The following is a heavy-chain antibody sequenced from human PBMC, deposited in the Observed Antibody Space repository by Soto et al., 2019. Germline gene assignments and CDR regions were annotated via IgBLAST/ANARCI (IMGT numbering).Heavy chain of an antibody. D-gene: IGHD3-16*01. Sequence: QLQLQESGPGLVKPSETLSLICTVSGGSISGYFWSWVRQPAGKGLEWIGRIYSAGSTNHNPSLKSRVTMSVDTSQNQFSLKLTSVTAADTAMYYCVRGDVFDIWGRGTMVTVSS. CDR1: GGSISGYF. CDR3: VRGDVFDI. V-gene: IGHV4-4*07. J-gene: IGHJ3*02. CDR2: IYSAGST.